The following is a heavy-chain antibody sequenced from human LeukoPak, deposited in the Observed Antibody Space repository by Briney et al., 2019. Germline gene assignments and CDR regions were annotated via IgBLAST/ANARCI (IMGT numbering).Heavy chain of an antibody. J-gene: IGHJ4*02. CDR1: GFTFSSYS. Sequence: GGSLRLSCAASGFTFSSYSMNWVRQAPGKGLEWVSSISSSSSYIYYADSVKGRFTISRDNAKNSLYLQMNSLRAEDTAVYYCARWTSCGWDCHILDYWGQGILVTVSS. CDR3: ARWTSCGWDCHILDY. CDR2: ISSSSSYI. D-gene: IGHD2-21*02. V-gene: IGHV3-21*01.